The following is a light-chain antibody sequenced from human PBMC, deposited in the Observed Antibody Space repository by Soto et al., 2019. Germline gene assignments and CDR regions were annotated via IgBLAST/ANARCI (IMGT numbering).Light chain of an antibody. CDR3: SSFTSGNTWV. J-gene: IGLJ3*02. CDR2: EVG. CDR1: SSDVGGYNY. Sequence: QSVLTQPASVSGSPGQSITISCTGTSSDVGGYNYVSWYQQYPGKAPKLMIYEVGNRPSGVSNRFSGSKSGNTASLTISGLQADDEADYYCSSFTSGNTWVFGGGTKVTVL. V-gene: IGLV2-14*01.